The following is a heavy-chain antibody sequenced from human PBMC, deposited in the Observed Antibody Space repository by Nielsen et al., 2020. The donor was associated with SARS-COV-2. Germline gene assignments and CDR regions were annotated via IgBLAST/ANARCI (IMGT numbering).Heavy chain of an antibody. Sequence: WVRQAPGQGLEWMGWMNPNSGNTGYAQKFQSRVTMTRNTSISTAYMELSSLRSEDTAVYYCARGTGDTSLDYYYYYGMDVWGQGTTVTVSS. CDR3: ARGTGDTSLDYYYYYGMDV. J-gene: IGHJ6*02. V-gene: IGHV1-8*01. CDR2: MNPNSGNT. D-gene: IGHD2-2*01.